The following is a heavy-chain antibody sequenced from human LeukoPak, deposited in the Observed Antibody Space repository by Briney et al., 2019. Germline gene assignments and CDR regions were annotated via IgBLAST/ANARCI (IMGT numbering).Heavy chain of an antibody. D-gene: IGHD6-13*01. CDR1: GFTFGSYA. V-gene: IGHV3-23*01. J-gene: IGHJ3*02. CDR2: ISGSGGST. CDR3: AKRVAEESSSWYIDM. Sequence: GGSLRLSCAASGFTFGSYAMSWVRQAPGKGLEWVSAISGSGGSTYYADSVKGRFTISRDNSKNTLYLQMNSLRAEDTAVYYCAKRVAEESSSWYIDMWGQGTMVSVSS.